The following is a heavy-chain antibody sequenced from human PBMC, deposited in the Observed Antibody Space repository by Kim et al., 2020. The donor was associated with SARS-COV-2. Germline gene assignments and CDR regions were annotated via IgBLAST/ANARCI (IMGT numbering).Heavy chain of an antibody. CDR2: P. D-gene: IGHD3-16*02. J-gene: IGHJ4*02. Sequence: PYYPGSVKGRFTISRENAKNSLYLQRNSLRAGDTAVYYCARCPLPAMCDYWGQGTLVTVSS. V-gene: IGHV3-13*05. CDR3: ARCPLPAMCDY.